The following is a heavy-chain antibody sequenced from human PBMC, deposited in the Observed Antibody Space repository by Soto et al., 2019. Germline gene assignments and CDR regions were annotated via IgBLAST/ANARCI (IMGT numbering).Heavy chain of an antibody. Sequence: QVQLVQSGAEVKKPGASVKVSCKASGYTFTSYGISWVRQAPGQGLEWMGWISAYNGNTNYAQKLQGRVTMTTDTPTSTAYVELRSLRCDDGAVYYCAGGGARGYARAEYFQHWGQGTLVTVSS. CDR2: ISAYNGNT. D-gene: IGHD5-12*01. J-gene: IGHJ1*01. CDR1: GYTFTSYG. CDR3: AGGGARGYARAEYFQH. V-gene: IGHV1-18*01.